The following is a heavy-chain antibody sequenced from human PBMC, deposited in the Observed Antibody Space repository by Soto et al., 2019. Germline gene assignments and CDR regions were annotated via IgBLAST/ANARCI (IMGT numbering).Heavy chain of an antibody. CDR2: INHSGST. V-gene: IGHV4-34*01. Sequence: SETLSLTCAVYGGSFSGYYWSWIRQPPGKGLEWIGEINHSGSTNYNPSLKSRVTISVDTSENQFSLKLSSVTAADTAVYYCARGRIAARFGYYYYGMDVWGQGTTVTVSS. CDR3: ARGRIAARFGYYYYGMDV. CDR1: GGSFSGYY. D-gene: IGHD6-6*01. J-gene: IGHJ6*02.